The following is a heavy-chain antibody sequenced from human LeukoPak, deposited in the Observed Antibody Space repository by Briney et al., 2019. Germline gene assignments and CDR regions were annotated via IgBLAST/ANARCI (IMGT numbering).Heavy chain of an antibody. Sequence: GGSLRLSCAASGFTFSDYSINWVRQAPGKGLEWVSSISSSSSYIYYADSVKGRFTISRDNAKNSLYLQMNSLRAEDTAVYYCAELGITMIGGVWGKGTTVTISS. J-gene: IGHJ6*04. CDR3: AELGITMIGGV. CDR2: ISSSSSYI. V-gene: IGHV3-21*01. CDR1: GFTFSDYS. D-gene: IGHD3-10*02.